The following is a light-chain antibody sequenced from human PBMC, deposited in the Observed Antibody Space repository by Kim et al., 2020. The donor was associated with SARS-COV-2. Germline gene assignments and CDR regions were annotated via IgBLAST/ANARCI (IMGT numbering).Light chain of an antibody. CDR1: QSISRW. CDR2: DAS. CDR3: QQYHSYSYT. Sequence: ATVGHSVTSTCQASQSISRWLAWYQQKPGKAPNLLIYDASTLGSGVTSRFSGSGSGTEFTLTITTLQPDDFATYYCQQYHSYSYTFGQGTKLEI. V-gene: IGKV1-5*01. J-gene: IGKJ2*01.